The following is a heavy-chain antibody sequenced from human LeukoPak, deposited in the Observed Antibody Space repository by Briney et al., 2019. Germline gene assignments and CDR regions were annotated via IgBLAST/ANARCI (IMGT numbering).Heavy chain of an antibody. D-gene: IGHD4-17*01. Sequence: SETLSLTCTVSGGSISSGDYYWSWIRQPPGKGLEWIGYIYYSGSTYYNPSLKSRVTISLDTSKNQFSLKLSSVTAADTAVYYCARVQRDGDYVDYWGQGTLVTVSS. CDR1: GGSISSGDYY. J-gene: IGHJ4*02. CDR3: ARVQRDGDYVDY. CDR2: IYYSGST. V-gene: IGHV4-30-4*01.